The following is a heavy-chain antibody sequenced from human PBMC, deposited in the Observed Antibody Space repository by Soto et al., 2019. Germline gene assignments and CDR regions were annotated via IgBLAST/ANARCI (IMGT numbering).Heavy chain of an antibody. V-gene: IGHV3-30*18. J-gene: IGHJ4*02. CDR2: ISYDGSNE. D-gene: IGHD3-22*01. Sequence: GGSLRLSCAASGFTFSSYGMHWVRQAPGKGLEWVAVISYDGSNEHSADSVKGRFTISRDNSEDTLYLQMNSLRVEDTAVYYCAKDTYYHDSSGYYIFDYWGQGTLVTVSS. CDR1: GFTFSSYG. CDR3: AKDTYYHDSSGYYIFDY.